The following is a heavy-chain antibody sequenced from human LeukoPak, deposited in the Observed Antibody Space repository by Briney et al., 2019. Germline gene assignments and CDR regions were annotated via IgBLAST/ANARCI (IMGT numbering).Heavy chain of an antibody. CDR1: GGSISSGSYY. CDR3: ARDEIVVVVAATWNWFDP. J-gene: IGHJ5*02. V-gene: IGHV4-61*02. D-gene: IGHD2-15*01. Sequence: PSQTLSLTCTVSGGSISSGSYYWSWIRQPAGKGLEWIGRIYTSGSTNYNPSLKSRVTISVDTSKNQFSLKLSSVTAADTAVYYCARDEIVVVVAATWNWFDPWGQGTLVTVSS. CDR2: IYTSGST.